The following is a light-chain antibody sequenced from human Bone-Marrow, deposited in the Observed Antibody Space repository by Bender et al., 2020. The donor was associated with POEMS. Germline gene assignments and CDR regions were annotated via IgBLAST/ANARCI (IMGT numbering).Light chain of an antibody. CDR1: SSNLGAGYD. J-gene: IGLJ2*01. V-gene: IGLV1-40*01. CDR3: ATWDDSLNGVV. CDR2: FNN. Sequence: QPLLTQPPSVSEAPGQTVTISCTGSSSNLGAGYDVHWYQQSPGTAPKLLIFFNNLRPSGVPDRFSGSKSGTSASLAINGLRPEDEAAYHCATWDDSLNGVVFGGGTKVTVL.